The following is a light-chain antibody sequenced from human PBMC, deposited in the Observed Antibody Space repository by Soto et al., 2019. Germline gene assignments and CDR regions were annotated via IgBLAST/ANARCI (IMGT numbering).Light chain of an antibody. Sequence: DFQMTHSPSSLSASVGDRITITCRASHTFSYFLNCYQHKPGKPPRLLIYAATSLEGGVPSRFSGSGSVTDFTLTISSLQHDDFATYYCQPSYITPFTFGPGTKVDIQ. V-gene: IGKV1-39*01. CDR1: HTFSYF. J-gene: IGKJ3*01. CDR2: AAT. CDR3: QPSYITPFT.